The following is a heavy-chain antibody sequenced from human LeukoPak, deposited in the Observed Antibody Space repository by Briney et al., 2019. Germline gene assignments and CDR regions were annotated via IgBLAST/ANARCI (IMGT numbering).Heavy chain of an antibody. Sequence: PSETLSLTCTVSGASVNSGNYYWTWIRQPAGKRLEWIGRIYTSGTTNYNPSLKSRVTISIDASKNQFSLRLSSVTAADTAVYYCTRGGELMNFWGQGTLVTVSS. CDR3: TRGGELMNF. CDR2: IYTSGTT. J-gene: IGHJ4*02. CDR1: GASVNSGNYY. V-gene: IGHV4-61*02. D-gene: IGHD1-26*01.